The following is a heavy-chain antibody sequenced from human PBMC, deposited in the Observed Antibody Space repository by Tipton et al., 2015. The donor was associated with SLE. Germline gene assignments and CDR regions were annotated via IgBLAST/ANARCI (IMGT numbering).Heavy chain of an antibody. D-gene: IGHD6-6*01. CDR2: INHRGST. V-gene: IGHV4-34*01. J-gene: IGHJ6*03. Sequence: LRLSCAVYGGSFSGYYWSWIRQPPGKGLEWIGEINHRGSTNYNPSLKSRVTISVDTSKNQFSLKLSSVTAADTAVYYCARGSGSSSAHYYYYYMDVWGKGTTVTVSS. CDR1: GGSFSGYY. CDR3: ARGSGSSSAHYYYYYMDV.